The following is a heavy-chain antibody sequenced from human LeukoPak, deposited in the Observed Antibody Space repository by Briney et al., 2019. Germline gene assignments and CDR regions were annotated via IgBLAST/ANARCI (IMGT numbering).Heavy chain of an antibody. CDR2: IKHSGST. Sequence: PSETLSLTCAVYDGSFSGYYWSWIRQPPGKRLEWIGEIKHSGSTNYNPSLKSQVTISVDTSKNQFSLKLSSVTAADTAVYYCARVLDYDGKYYMDVWGKGTTVTVSS. J-gene: IGHJ6*03. CDR1: DGSFSGYY. V-gene: IGHV4-34*01. D-gene: IGHD4-23*01. CDR3: ARVLDYDGKYYMDV.